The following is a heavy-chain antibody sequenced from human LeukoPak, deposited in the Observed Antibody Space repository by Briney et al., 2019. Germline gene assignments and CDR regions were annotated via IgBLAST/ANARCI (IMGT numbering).Heavy chain of an antibody. D-gene: IGHD3-22*01. CDR1: GFTFYMYA. CDR3: AKDRPNFHENSGHYYRRDGDS. J-gene: IGHJ5*01. V-gene: IGHV3-23*01. CDR2: MCGTASCT. Sequence: PGGSLRLSCQASGFTFYMYAMSWVRHAPGKGLEWVASMCGTASCTFYPDSVKGRFTISRDNSKNVLYLRMNSLTVEDTAIYYCAKDRPNFHENSGHYYRRDGDSWGQGTLVTVSS.